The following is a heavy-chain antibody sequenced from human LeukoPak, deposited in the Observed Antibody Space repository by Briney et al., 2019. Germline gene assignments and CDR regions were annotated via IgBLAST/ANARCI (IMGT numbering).Heavy chain of an antibody. V-gene: IGHV4-4*07. CDR3: ARVGYATSSD. CDR2: IYSSGTT. CDR1: GGSISLFY. J-gene: IGHJ4*02. D-gene: IGHD6-6*01. Sequence: SETLSLTCSVSGGSISLFYWSWIRQPAGKGLEWIGRIYSSGTTNYNPSFKSRVTISVDTSKNQFFLSLSSVTAADTAIYYCARVGYATSSDWGQGILVTVSS.